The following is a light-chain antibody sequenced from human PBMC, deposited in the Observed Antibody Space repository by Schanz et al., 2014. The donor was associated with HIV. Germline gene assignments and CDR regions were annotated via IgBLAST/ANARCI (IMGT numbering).Light chain of an antibody. CDR1: SSNIGADYD. Sequence: QSVLTQPPSVSGAPGQRVAISCTGNSSNIGADYDVPWYQQLPGTAPKLLIYGNSNRPSGVPDRFSGSKSGTSASLAITGLQAEDEADYYCAAWDDSLNGVIFGGGTKLTVL. CDR2: GNS. V-gene: IGLV1-40*01. J-gene: IGLJ2*01. CDR3: AAWDDSLNGVI.